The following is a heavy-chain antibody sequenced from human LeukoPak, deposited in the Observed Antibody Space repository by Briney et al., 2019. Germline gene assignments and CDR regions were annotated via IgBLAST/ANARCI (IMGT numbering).Heavy chain of an antibody. Sequence: GGSLRLSCAASGFTFSSYWMHWVRQAPGKGLVWVSRINSDGSSTSYADSVKGRFTISRDNAKNTLYLQMNSLRAEDTAVYYCAKVPDSSGYFDYWGQGTLVTVSS. V-gene: IGHV3-74*01. D-gene: IGHD3-22*01. CDR2: INSDGSST. CDR1: GFTFSSYW. J-gene: IGHJ4*02. CDR3: AKVPDSSGYFDY.